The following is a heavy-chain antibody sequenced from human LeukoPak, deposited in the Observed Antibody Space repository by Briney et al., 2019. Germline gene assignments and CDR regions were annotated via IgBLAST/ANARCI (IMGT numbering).Heavy chain of an antibody. D-gene: IGHD6-19*01. CDR1: GFTFSTYA. V-gene: IGHV3-30*04. Sequence: GGSLRLSCAASGFTFSTYAMHWVRQAPGKGLEWVAVISYDGSSKYYADSVKGRFTISRDNSKNTLYLQMNSLRAEDTAVYYCAKLIAVEDAFDIWGQGTMVTVSS. J-gene: IGHJ3*02. CDR2: ISYDGSSK. CDR3: AKLIAVEDAFDI.